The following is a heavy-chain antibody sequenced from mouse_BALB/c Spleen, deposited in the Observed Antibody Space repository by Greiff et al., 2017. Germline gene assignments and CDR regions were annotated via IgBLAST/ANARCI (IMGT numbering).Heavy chain of an antibody. J-gene: IGHJ3*01. CDR3: ARRTTMITGGFAY. V-gene: IGHV14-3*02. CDR1: GFNIKDTY. CDR2: IDPANGNT. Sequence: VQLQQSGAELVKPGASVKLSCTASGFNIKDTYMHWVKQRPEQGLEWIGRIDPANGNTKYDPKFQGKATITADTSSNTAYLQLSSLTSEDSAVYYCARRTTMITGGFAYWGQGTLVTVSA. D-gene: IGHD2-4*01.